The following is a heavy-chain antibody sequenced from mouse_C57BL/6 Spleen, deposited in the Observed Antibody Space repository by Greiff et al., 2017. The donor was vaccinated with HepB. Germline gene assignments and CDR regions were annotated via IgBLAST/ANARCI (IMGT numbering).Heavy chain of an antibody. CDR2: IDPETGGT. CDR1: GYTFTDYE. D-gene: IGHD4-1*02. CDR3: TRQLGDYYAMDY. V-gene: IGHV1-15*01. J-gene: IGHJ4*01. Sequence: VQLQQSGAELVRPGASVTLSCKASGYTFTDYEMHWVKQTPVHGLEWIGAIDPETGGTAYNQKFKGKAILTADKSSSTAYMELRSLTSEDSAVYYGTRQLGDYYAMDYWGQGTSVTVSS.